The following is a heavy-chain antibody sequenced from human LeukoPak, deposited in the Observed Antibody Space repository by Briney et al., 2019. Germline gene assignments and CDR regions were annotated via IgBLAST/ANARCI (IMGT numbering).Heavy chain of an antibody. V-gene: IGHV4-39*07. CDR1: GGSISSGGYY. D-gene: IGHD4-17*01. CDR3: ARYPRYGDVP. CDR2: INHSGST. J-gene: IGHJ5*02. Sequence: PSETLSLTCTVSGGSISSGGYYWSWIRQPPGKGLEWIGEINHSGSTNYNPSLKSRVTISVDTSKNQFSLKLSSVTAADTAVYYCARYPRYGDVPWGQGTLVTVSS.